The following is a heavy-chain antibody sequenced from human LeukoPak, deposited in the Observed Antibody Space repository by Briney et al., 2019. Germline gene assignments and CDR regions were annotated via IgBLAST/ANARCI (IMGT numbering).Heavy chain of an antibody. J-gene: IGHJ3*02. CDR2: ILSGGDVF. CDR1: GFSFSSFA. Sequence: GGSLRLSCAASGFSFSSFAMMWVRQAPGMGLELISAILSGGDVFFYGDSVRGRFTISRDDSTNTLFLQMDNLRADDSAVYYCARDPNGNYVGAFEMWGPGTTVTVSS. CDR3: ARDPNGNYVGAFEM. V-gene: IGHV3-23*01. D-gene: IGHD4-17*01.